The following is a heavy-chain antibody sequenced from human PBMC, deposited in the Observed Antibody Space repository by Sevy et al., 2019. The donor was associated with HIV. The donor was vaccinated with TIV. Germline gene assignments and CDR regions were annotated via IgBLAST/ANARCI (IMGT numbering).Heavy chain of an antibody. CDR3: AREAALSNYYDSSGYPNAFDI. CDR2: ISSSSSYI. J-gene: IGHJ3*02. D-gene: IGHD3-22*01. CDR1: GFTFSSYS. V-gene: IGHV3-21*01. Sequence: GGSLRLSCAASGFTFSSYSMNWVRQAPGKGLEWVSSISSSSSYIYYADSVKGRFTISRDNAKNSLYLQMNSLRAEDTAVYYCAREAALSNYYDSSGYPNAFDIWGQGTMVTVSS.